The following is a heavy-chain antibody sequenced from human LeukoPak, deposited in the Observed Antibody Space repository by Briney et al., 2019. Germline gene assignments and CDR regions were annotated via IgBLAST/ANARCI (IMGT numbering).Heavy chain of an antibody. CDR2: IKQDGSEK. CDR1: GFTFSSYW. Sequence: GGSLRLSCAASGFTFSSYWMSWVRQAPGKGLEWVANIKQDGSEKYYVDSVKGRFTISRDNAKNSLYLQMNSLRAEDTAVYYCARDSGSSEYYFDYWGQGTLVTVSS. D-gene: IGHD1-26*01. CDR3: ARDSGSSEYYFDY. J-gene: IGHJ4*02. V-gene: IGHV3-7*01.